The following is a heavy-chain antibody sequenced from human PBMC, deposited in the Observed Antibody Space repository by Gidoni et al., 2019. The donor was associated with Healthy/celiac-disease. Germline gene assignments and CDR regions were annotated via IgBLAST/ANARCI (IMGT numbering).Heavy chain of an antibody. Sequence: QVQLVESGVGVVQPWRSLRISFSASRFPFRRYAMPWVRQAQGKGLEWVAVISYDVSNKHCADSVKGRFTISRDNSKNTLYLQMNSLRAEETAGYYCARDCSSTSCGYYYYGMDVWGQGTTVTVSS. D-gene: IGHD2-2*01. CDR2: ISYDVSNK. CDR1: RFPFRRYA. V-gene: IGHV3-30-3*01. CDR3: ARDCSSTSCGYYYYGMDV. J-gene: IGHJ6*02.